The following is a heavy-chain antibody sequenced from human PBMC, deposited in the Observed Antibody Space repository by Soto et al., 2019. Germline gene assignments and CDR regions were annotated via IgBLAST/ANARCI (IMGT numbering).Heavy chain of an antibody. Sequence: TSETLSLTCSVPGGFVSSSSYSWGWIRQSPGKGLEWIGTIYSSENTYYNPSLLSRVTISVDTSKNEFSLRLSSVTAADTAVYYCASLNGYCISTNCHGYYGMDVWGQGTTVTVSS. D-gene: IGHD2-2*03. V-gene: IGHV4-39*01. J-gene: IGHJ6*02. CDR1: GGFVSSSSYS. CDR2: IYSSENT. CDR3: ASLNGYCISTNCHGYYGMDV.